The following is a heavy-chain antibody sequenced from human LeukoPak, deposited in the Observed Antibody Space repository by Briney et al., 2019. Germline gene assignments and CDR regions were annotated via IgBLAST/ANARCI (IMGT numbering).Heavy chain of an antibody. V-gene: IGHV3-11*01. CDR1: GFTFSDYY. D-gene: IGHD2-2*02. CDR2: ISSSGSSI. J-gene: IGHJ4*02. CDR3: ARAGVSRLGYCSSTICYNY. Sequence: GGSLRLSCAASGFTFSDYYMSWIRQAPGKGLEAVSYISSSGSSIYYADSVKGRFTFSRDNAKNSLYLQMNSLRAEDTAVYYCARAGVSRLGYCSSTICYNYWGQGTLVTVSS.